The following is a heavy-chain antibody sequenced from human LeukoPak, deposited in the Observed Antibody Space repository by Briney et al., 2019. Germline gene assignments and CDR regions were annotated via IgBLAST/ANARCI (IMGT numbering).Heavy chain of an antibody. D-gene: IGHD4-17*01. Sequence: TGGSLRLSCEASGFTFSNYSMNWVRQAPGKGLEWVSSISSSSSYIYYADSVKGRFTISRDNAKNSLYLQMNSLRAEDTAVYYCARDPSSLRKVYDYGDYGEGDWGQGTLVTVSS. CDR2: ISSSSSYI. CDR1: GFTFSNYS. CDR3: ARDPSSLRKVYDYGDYGEGD. V-gene: IGHV3-21*01. J-gene: IGHJ4*02.